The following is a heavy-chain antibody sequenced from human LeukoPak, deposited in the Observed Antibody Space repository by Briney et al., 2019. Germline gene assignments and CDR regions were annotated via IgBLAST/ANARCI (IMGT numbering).Heavy chain of an antibody. J-gene: IGHJ6*02. Sequence: PSVTLSLTRTVSVGSLSNGLYYWDWIRQPPGKGLEWNGSVLFTGSAWVNPPLNSRVTMSVDTTKNQFSLKLRSVSAGDTAVYYCARRGSGNGGTYAGMDVWGQGTTVTVSS. CDR3: ARRGSGNGGTYAGMDV. V-gene: IGHV4-39*01. CDR1: VGSLSNGLYY. D-gene: IGHD4/OR15-4a*01. CDR2: VLFTGSA.